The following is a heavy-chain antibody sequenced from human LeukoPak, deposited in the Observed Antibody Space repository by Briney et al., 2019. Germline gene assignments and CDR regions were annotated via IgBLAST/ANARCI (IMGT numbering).Heavy chain of an antibody. D-gene: IGHD5-18*01. V-gene: IGHV1-69-2*01. CDR1: GYTLTDYY. CDR3: ATDKKYGIPYFDY. Sequence: GASVKVSCKVSGYTLTDYYMHWLQQAPGKGLEWMGLVDPEDGETIYAEKFQGRVTITADTSTDTAYMELSSLRSEDTAVYYCATDKKYGIPYFDYWGQGTLVTVSS. CDR2: VDPEDGET. J-gene: IGHJ4*02.